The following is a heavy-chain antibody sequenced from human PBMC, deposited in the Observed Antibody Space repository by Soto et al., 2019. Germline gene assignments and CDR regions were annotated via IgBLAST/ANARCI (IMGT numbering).Heavy chain of an antibody. V-gene: IGHV3-23*01. CDR2: ISGSGVRT. CDR1: GFTITNYA. D-gene: IGHD5-12*01. Sequence: AASLRLSCTASGFTITNYAVTWARQDPGKGLEWVSTISGSGVRTYYADSVKGRFTISRDNSKNTLDLQMNSLRAEDTAIYYCARRIPDSGYDRGIDYWGQGTLVTVSS. J-gene: IGHJ4*02. CDR3: ARRIPDSGYDRGIDY.